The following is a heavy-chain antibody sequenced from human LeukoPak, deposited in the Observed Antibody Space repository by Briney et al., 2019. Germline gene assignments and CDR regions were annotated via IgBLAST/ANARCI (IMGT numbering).Heavy chain of an antibody. V-gene: IGHV1-2*02. J-gene: IGHJ5*02. CDR3: ARGGYDILTGYSNIDP. CDR2: INPNSGGT. CDR1: GYTFTGYY. D-gene: IGHD3-9*01. Sequence: ASVKVSCKASGYTFTGYYMHWVRPAPGQGLEWMGWINPNSGGTNYAQKFQGRVTMTRDTSISTAYMELSRLRSDDTAVYYCARGGYDILTGYSNIDPWGQGTLVTVSS.